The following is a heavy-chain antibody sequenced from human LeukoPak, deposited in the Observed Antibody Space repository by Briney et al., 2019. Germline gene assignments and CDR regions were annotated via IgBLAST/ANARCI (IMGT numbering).Heavy chain of an antibody. D-gene: IGHD3-16*01. Sequence: PGGSLRLSCAASGFTFSSYAMSWVRQAPRKGLEWVSAISGSGGSTYYTDSVKGRFTISRDNSKNTLYLQLNSLRAADTAVYYCAKTDSRPFANPGPYFDYWGQGTLVTVSS. CDR2: ISGSGGST. J-gene: IGHJ4*02. CDR3: AKTDSRPFANPGPYFDY. CDR1: GFTFSSYA. V-gene: IGHV3-23*01.